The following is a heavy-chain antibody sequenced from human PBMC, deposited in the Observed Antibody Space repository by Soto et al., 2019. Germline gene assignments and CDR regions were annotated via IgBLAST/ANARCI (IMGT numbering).Heavy chain of an antibody. Sequence: GGSLRLSCETSGFTFSDHYMDWVRQAPGKGLEWFVRSRNKANDYITEYAASVTGRFTISRDDSKNLLYLKMNSLKIEDTAVYYCTNYFGDKYGHWGQGTPVTVSS. CDR1: GFTFSDHY. D-gene: IGHD2-8*01. J-gene: IGHJ4*02. CDR2: SRNKANDYIT. CDR3: TNYFGDKYGH. V-gene: IGHV3-72*01.